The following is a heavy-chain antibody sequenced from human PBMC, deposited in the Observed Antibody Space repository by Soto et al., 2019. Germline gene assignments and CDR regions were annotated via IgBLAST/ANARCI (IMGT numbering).Heavy chain of an antibody. D-gene: IGHD1-1*01. CDR1: GFTFGDYA. CDR2: IWYDGSNK. Sequence: GGSLRLSCTASGFTFGDYAMSWFRQAPGKGLEWVAVIWYDGSNKYYADSVKGRFTISRDNSKNTLYLQMNSLRAEDTALYYCARDLGYVDSPPPFDPWGQGTLVTVSS. J-gene: IGHJ5*02. V-gene: IGHV3-33*01. CDR3: ARDLGYVDSPPPFDP.